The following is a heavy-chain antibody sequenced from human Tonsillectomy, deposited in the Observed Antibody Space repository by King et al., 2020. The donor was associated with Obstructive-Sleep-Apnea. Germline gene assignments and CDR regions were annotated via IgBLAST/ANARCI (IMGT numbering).Heavy chain of an antibody. CDR2: MSTSSSTI. V-gene: IGHV3-48*04. CDR3: ARSQDYYYGSGSYYRTRRRNDLFDY. J-gene: IGHJ4*02. D-gene: IGHD3-10*01. CDR1: GFTFSSDS. Sequence: VQLVESGGGLVQPGGSLRLSCAASGFTFSSDSMNWVRQAPGKGLVWVSYMSTSSSTIYYADSVKGRFTISRENAKNSLYLKMNSQRAEETAGYYCARSQDYYYGSGSYYRTRRRNDLFDYWGQGTLVTVSS.